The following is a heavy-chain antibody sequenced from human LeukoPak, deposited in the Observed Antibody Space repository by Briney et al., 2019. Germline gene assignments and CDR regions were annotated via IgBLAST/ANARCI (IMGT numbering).Heavy chain of an antibody. CDR2: MSAYNGKT. V-gene: IGHV1-18*01. CDR1: GYSFTSYG. D-gene: IGHD2-2*02. CDR3: ARVGDCGSTSRYTPDY. J-gene: IGHJ4*02. Sequence: ASVKVSCEASGYSFTSYGFNWVRQAPGQGLEWMGWMSAYNGKTNYAHSLQGRVTVTADTSTSTAYVELRSLRSDDTAVYYCARVGDCGSTSRYTPDYWGQGTLVTVSS.